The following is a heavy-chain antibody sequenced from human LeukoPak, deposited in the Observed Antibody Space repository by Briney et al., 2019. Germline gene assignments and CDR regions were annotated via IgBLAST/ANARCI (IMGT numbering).Heavy chain of an antibody. Sequence: SETLSLTCTVSGGSTSSYYWSWIRQPPGKGLEWIGYIYYSGSTNYNPSLKSRVTISVDTSKNQFSPKLSSVTAADTAVYYCARTTEGYCRGRSCYSYYYYMDVWGKGTTVTVSS. CDR3: ARTTEGYCRGRSCYSYYYYMDV. D-gene: IGHD2-15*01. CDR2: IYYSGST. J-gene: IGHJ6*03. V-gene: IGHV4-59*01. CDR1: GGSTSSYY.